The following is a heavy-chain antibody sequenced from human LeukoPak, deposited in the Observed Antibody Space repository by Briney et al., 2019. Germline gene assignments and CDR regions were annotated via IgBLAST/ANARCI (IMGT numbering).Heavy chain of an antibody. CDR2: ISAYNGNT. Sequence: ASVKVSCKASGYTFTSYGISWVRQAPGQGLEWMGWISAYNGNTNYAQKLQGRVTMTTDTSTSTAYMELRSLRSDDTAVYYCARVGYCPNGVCYRGYMDVWGKGTTVTVSS. J-gene: IGHJ6*03. CDR3: ARVGYCPNGVCYRGYMDV. D-gene: IGHD2-8*01. V-gene: IGHV1-18*01. CDR1: GYTFTSYG.